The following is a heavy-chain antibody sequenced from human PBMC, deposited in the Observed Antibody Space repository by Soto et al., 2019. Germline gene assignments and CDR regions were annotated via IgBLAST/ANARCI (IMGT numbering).Heavy chain of an antibody. CDR3: ARDLEGTTVKYYYYGMDV. J-gene: IGHJ6*02. CDR1: GYTFTSYG. Sequence: QVQLVQSGAEVKKPGASVKVSCKASGYTFTSYGISWVRQAPGQGLEWMGWISAYNGNTNYAQKHKGRVTMTTDTSTSTAYMELRSLRSDDTAVYYCARDLEGTTVKYYYYGMDVWGQGTTVTVSS. V-gene: IGHV1-18*01. D-gene: IGHD4-4*01. CDR2: ISAYNGNT.